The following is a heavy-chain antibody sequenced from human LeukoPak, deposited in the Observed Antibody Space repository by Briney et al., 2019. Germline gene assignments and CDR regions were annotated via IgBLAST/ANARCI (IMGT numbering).Heavy chain of an antibody. D-gene: IGHD3-16*01. Sequence: ASVKVSCKASGYTFTGYYMHWVRQAPGQGLEWMGWINPNSGGTNYAQKFQGWVTMTRDTSISTAYMELSSLRSEDTAVYYCARAKYPWVAFDIWGQGTMVTVSS. V-gene: IGHV1-2*04. CDR1: GYTFTGYY. J-gene: IGHJ3*02. CDR2: INPNSGGT. CDR3: ARAKYPWVAFDI.